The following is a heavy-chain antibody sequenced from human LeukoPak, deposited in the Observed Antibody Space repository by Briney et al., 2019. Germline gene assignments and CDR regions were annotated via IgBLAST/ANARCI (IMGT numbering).Heavy chain of an antibody. D-gene: IGHD3-10*01. CDR2: IWYDGSNK. CDR1: GFTFSSYA. J-gene: IGHJ4*02. CDR3: ARGGGSRFDY. V-gene: IGHV3-33*01. Sequence: GGSLRLSCAASGFTFSSYAMHWVRQAPGKGLECVAVIWYDGSNKYYADSVKGRFTISRDNSKNTAYLQMNSLRAEDTAVYYCARGGGSRFDYWGQGTLVTVSS.